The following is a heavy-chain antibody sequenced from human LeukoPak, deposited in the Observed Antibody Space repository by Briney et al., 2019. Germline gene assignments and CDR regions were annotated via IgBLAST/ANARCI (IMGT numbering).Heavy chain of an antibody. CDR3: AKGGSGWYKYDC. CDR1: GFTFSSYA. CDR2: ISGSGGTT. D-gene: IGHD6-19*01. V-gene: IGHV3-23*01. J-gene: IGHJ4*02. Sequence: PGGSLRLSCAASGFTFSSYAMSWVRQAPGKGLEWVSAISGSGGTTYYADSVKGRFTISRDNSKNTLYLQMDSLRAEDTAVYHCAKGGSGWYKYDCWGQGTLVSVSS.